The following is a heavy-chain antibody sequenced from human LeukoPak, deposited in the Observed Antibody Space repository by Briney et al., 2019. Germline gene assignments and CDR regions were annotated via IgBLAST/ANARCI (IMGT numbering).Heavy chain of an antibody. CDR3: ARESEIAAATIYYFDY. V-gene: IGHV3-33*08. CDR2: IWYDGSNK. J-gene: IGHJ4*02. D-gene: IGHD6-13*01. Sequence: PGGSLRLSCAASGFTFSSYAMSWVRQAPGKGLEWVAVIWYDGSNKYYADSVKGRFTISRDNSKNTLYLQMNSLRAEDTAVYYCARESEIAAATIYYFDYWGQGTLVTVSS. CDR1: GFTFSSYA.